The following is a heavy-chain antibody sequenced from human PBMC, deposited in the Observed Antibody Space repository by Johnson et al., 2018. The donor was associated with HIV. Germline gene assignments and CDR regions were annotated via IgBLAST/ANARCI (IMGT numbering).Heavy chain of an antibody. CDR2: IKQDGSEK. J-gene: IGHJ3*02. D-gene: IGHD4-23*01. CDR1: GFTFSSYW. V-gene: IGHV3-7*05. Sequence: VQLVESGGGLVQPGGSLRLSCSASGFTFSSYWMAWVRQAPGKGLEWVANIKQDGSEKHYLDSVKGRFTISRDNFKYTLHLQMNSLRAEDTALYYCVNVRWPDAFDIWGQGTMVTVSS. CDR3: VNVRWPDAFDI.